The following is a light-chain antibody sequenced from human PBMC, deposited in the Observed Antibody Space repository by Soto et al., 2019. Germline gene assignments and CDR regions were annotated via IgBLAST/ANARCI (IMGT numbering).Light chain of an antibody. CDR3: QQYGSSPGT. V-gene: IGKV3-20*01. J-gene: IGKJ1*01. CDR2: GAS. Sequence: EIVLTQSPGTLSLSPGERATLSCRASQSVSRSYLAWYQQKPGQAPRLLIYGASSRATGIPDRFSGSGSGTDFTITISRREPEDFAVYYCQQYGSSPGTFGQGTKVEIK. CDR1: QSVSRSY.